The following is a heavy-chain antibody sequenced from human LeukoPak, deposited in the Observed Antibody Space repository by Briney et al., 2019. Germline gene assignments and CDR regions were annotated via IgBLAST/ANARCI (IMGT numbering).Heavy chain of an antibody. V-gene: IGHV3-48*03. CDR1: GFTFSSYD. J-gene: IGHJ4*02. Sequence: PGGSLRLSCAASGFTFSSYDMNWVRQAPGKGLEWISYISSSGRTMYYADSVKGRFTISRDNAKNTLYLKMNSLRVEDTAVYYCVRDIGAVAGTDDYWGKETLVTVSS. CDR2: ISSSGRTM. CDR3: VRDIGAVAGTDDY. D-gene: IGHD6-19*01.